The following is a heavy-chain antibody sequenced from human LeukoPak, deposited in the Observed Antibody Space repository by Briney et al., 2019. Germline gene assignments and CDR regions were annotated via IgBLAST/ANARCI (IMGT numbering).Heavy chain of an antibody. Sequence: PSETLSLTCAVYGGSFNGYYCSWIRQPPGKGLEWIGEINHSGSTNYNPSLKSRVTISVDTSKNQFSLKLSSVSAADTAVYYCARTFLPAPMDVWGKGTTVSVSS. CDR2: INHSGST. J-gene: IGHJ6*04. CDR3: ARTFLPAPMDV. CDR1: GGSFNGYY. V-gene: IGHV4-34*01.